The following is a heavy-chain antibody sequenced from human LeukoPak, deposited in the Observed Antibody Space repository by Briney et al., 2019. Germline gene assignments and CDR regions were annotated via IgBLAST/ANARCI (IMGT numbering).Heavy chain of an antibody. J-gene: IGHJ4*02. D-gene: IGHD3-16*01. CDR1: GFTFSSYA. CDR3: ARDPPSRGTRYFDY. V-gene: IGHV3-21*01. Sequence: GGSLRLSCAASGFTFSSYAMHWVRQAPGKGLEWVSSISSTSTYIDYADSVKGRFTISRDNAKNSLYLQMDSLRAEDTAVYYCARDPPSRGTRYFDYWGQGTLVTVSS. CDR2: ISSTSTYI.